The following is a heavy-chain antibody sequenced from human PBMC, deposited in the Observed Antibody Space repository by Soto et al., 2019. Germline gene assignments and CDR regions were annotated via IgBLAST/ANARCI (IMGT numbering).Heavy chain of an antibody. J-gene: IGHJ4*02. CDR1: GGPYSKSS. Sequence: QVQLVQSGTEVKKPGSSVTVSCKASGGPYSKSSISWVRQAPGQGLAWMGRIIPIFDITNYAQKFQGRVTITADKSTSTVYMDLSSLRSEDTAVYYCARSLLGDHYDSDGLDSWGQGTLVSVSS. CDR3: ARSLLGDHYDSDGLDS. V-gene: IGHV1-69*02. CDR2: IIPIFDIT. D-gene: IGHD3-22*01.